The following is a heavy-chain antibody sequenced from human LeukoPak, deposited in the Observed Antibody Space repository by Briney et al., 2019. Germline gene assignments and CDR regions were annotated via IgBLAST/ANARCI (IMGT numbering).Heavy chain of an antibody. J-gene: IGHJ3*02. D-gene: IGHD3-3*01. V-gene: IGHV4-30-2*01. CDR1: GGSISSGGYS. Sequence: PSETLSLTCAVSGGSISSGGYSWSWIRQPPGKGLEWIGYIYHSGSTYYNPSLKSRVTISVDRSKNQFSLKLSSVTAADTAVYYCARGEVLRFLEWLLSDVAFDIWGQGTMVTVSS. CDR2: IYHSGST. CDR3: ARGEVLRFLEWLLSDVAFDI.